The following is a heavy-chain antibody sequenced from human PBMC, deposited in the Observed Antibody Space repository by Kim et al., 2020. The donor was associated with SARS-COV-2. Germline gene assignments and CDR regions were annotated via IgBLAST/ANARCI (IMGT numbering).Heavy chain of an antibody. CDR1: GLTFSNYA. CDR2: ITGGGEST. D-gene: IGHD3-9*01. V-gene: IGHV3-23*01. CDR3: VKGVNLSALDI. J-gene: IGHJ3*02. Sequence: GGSLRLSCAASGLTFSNYAMTWVRQAPGKGLDWVSTITGGGESTYYADSVKGRITISRDNSKTTVYVQMNNLRAEDTAVYYCVKGVNLSALDICGQRTMVTPSS.